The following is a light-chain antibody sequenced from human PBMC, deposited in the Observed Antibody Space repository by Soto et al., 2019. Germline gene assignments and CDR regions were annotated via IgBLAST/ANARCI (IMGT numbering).Light chain of an antibody. CDR2: GVS. CDR1: SGDIGAYNF. Sequence: QSALTQPPSASGSPGQSVSISCTGTSGDIGAYNFVSWYQQHPGKAPRLMIYGVSKRPSGVPDRFSGSKSGNTASLTVSGLQAEDEGDYYCSSYAGSSNYVVFGGGTQLTVL. CDR3: SSYAGSSNYVV. J-gene: IGLJ2*01. V-gene: IGLV2-8*01.